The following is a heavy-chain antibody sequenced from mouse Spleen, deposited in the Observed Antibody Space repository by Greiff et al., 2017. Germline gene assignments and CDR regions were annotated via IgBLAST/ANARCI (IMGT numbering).Heavy chain of an antibody. Sequence: VQLVESGAELVKPGASVKISCKASGYAFSSYWMNWVKQRPGKGLEWIGQIYPGDGDTNYNGKFKGKATLTADKSSSTAYMQLSSLTSEDSAVYFCARGIYYGYFDYWGQGTTLTVSS. CDR2: IYPGDGDT. V-gene: IGHV1-80*01. CDR1: GYAFSSYW. CDR3: ARGIYYGYFDY. D-gene: IGHD1-1*01. J-gene: IGHJ2*01.